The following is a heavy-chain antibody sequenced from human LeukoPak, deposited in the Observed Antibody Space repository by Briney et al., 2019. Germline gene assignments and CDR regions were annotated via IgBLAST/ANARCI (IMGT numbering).Heavy chain of an antibody. D-gene: IGHD3-22*01. CDR2: FSGSGGST. J-gene: IGHJ3*02. CDR3: AKDIDSHRDRNDAFDI. Sequence: GGSLRLSCAASGFTFSSYAMSWVRQAPGKGLGGVSAFSGSGGSTYYADSVKGRFTISRDNSKKTLYLQMNSLRPEDTAVYYCAKDIDSHRDRNDAFDIWGQGTMVTVSS. CDR1: GFTFSSYA. V-gene: IGHV3-23*01.